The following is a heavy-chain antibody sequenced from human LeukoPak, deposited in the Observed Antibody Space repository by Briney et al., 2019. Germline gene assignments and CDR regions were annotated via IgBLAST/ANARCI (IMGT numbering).Heavy chain of an antibody. CDR2: ISGSSGST. D-gene: IGHD2-21*02. Sequence: GGSLRLSCAASGFTFSNYEMNWVRQAPGKGLEWVSTISGSSGSTFYADSVKGRFTISRDNSKNTLYLQMNSLGAEDTAVYYCAKDRSLVVVTAFDYWGQGTLVTVSS. V-gene: IGHV3-23*01. J-gene: IGHJ4*02. CDR3: AKDRSLVVVTAFDY. CDR1: GFTFSNYE.